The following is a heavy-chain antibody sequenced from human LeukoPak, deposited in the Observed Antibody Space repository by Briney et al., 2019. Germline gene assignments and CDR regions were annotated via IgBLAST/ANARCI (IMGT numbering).Heavy chain of an antibody. Sequence: GGSLRLSCAASGFTFDDYAMHWVRQAPGKGLEWVSGINWNGGSTGYADSVKGRFTISRDNAKNSLYLQMNSLRAEDTALYYCARDSPGSIAAAQYGMDVWGQGTTVTVSS. V-gene: IGHV3-20*04. CDR2: INWNGGST. D-gene: IGHD6-13*01. CDR3: ARDSPGSIAAAQYGMDV. J-gene: IGHJ6*02. CDR1: GFTFDDYA.